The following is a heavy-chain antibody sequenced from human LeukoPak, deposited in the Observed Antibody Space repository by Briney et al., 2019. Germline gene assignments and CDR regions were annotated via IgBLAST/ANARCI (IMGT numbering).Heavy chain of an antibody. J-gene: IGHJ4*02. V-gene: IGHV1-18*01. CDR1: GYTFTSYG. Sequence: ASVKVSCKASGYTFTSYGISWVRQAPGQGLEWMGWISAYNGNTNYAQKLQGRVTMTTDTSTSTAYMELRSLRSDDTAVYYCARLGIAGPKGTGLDYWGQGTLVTVSS. D-gene: IGHD6-13*01. CDR3: ARLGIAGPKGTGLDY. CDR2: ISAYNGNT.